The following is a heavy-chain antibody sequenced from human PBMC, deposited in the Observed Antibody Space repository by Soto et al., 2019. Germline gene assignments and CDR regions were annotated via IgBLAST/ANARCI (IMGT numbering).Heavy chain of an antibody. Sequence: EVQLLESGGGLVQPGGSLRLSCAASGFTFNNYALSWVRQAPGKGLEWVSAISGSGGSTYYADSVKGRFTISRDTSKNTLYLQMISLRAEDTAVYYCAKGPDYDFSSFDYWGQGTLVTVSS. CDR1: GFTFNNYA. CDR2: ISGSGGST. V-gene: IGHV3-23*01. J-gene: IGHJ4*02. CDR3: AKGPDYDFSSFDY. D-gene: IGHD3-3*01.